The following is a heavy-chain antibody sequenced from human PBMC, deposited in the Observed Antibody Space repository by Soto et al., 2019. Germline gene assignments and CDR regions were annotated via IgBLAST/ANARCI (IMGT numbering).Heavy chain of an antibody. CDR2: ISSSSSYI. CDR1: GFTFSSYS. CDR3: AREWGVDMVRGVIGFDY. J-gene: IGHJ4*02. V-gene: IGHV3-21*01. Sequence: EVQLVESGGGLVKPGGSLRLSCAASGFTFSSYSMNWVRQAPGKGLEWVSSISSSSSYIYYADSVKGRFTISRDNAKNSLNLQLNSLRAEDTAVYYCAREWGVDMVRGVIGFDYWGQGTLVTVSS. D-gene: IGHD3-10*01.